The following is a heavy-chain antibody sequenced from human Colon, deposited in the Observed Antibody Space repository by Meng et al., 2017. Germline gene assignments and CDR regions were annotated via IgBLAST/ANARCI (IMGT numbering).Heavy chain of an antibody. V-gene: IGHV4-4*02. Sequence: QVRVRGAGPGLVKPSGTRSLTGAASGGSISSNYWWTWVRQPPGKGLEWIGEINHSGSTSYVPSLKSRITISVDKSNNLLSLKLNSVTAADTAMYYCARRNTRNSGGGNNYWGQGTLVTVSS. CDR3: ARRNTRNSGGGNNY. J-gene: IGHJ4*02. D-gene: IGHD3-10*01. CDR1: GGSISSNYW. CDR2: INHSGST.